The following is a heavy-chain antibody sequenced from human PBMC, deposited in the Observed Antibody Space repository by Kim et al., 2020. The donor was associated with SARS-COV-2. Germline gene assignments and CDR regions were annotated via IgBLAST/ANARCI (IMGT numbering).Heavy chain of an antibody. CDR2: TTAKRNSFTI. CDR3: ARVPGYGILTGYALSDALHM. J-gene: IGHJ3*02. D-gene: IGHD3-9*01. Sequence: GGSLRLSCAASGFTFSDHYRDWVRQAPGKGLECLARTTAKRNSFTIQYAASGKGRLTISSDDSKNTIYLQMTSRKTDDTAVYYCARVPGYGILTGYALSDALHMWSQGTMVTVSS. CDR1: GFTFSDHY. V-gene: IGHV3-72*01.